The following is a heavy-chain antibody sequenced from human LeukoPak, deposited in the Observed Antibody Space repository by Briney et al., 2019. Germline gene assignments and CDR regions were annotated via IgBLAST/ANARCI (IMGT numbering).Heavy chain of an antibody. CDR1: GFTFRSLG. V-gene: IGHV1-2*06. CDR3: ARGEAFGRAPDY. CDR2: INPNSGGT. J-gene: IGHJ4*02. Sequence: GGSLRLSCAVSGFTFRSLGMHWVRQAPGQWLEWMGRINPNSGGTNYAQKFQGRVTMTRDTSISTAYMELSRLRSDDTAVYYCARGEAFGRAPDYWGQGTLVTVSS. D-gene: IGHD2-15*01.